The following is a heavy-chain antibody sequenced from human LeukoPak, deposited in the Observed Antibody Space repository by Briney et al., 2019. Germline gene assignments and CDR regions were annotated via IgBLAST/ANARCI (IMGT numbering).Heavy chain of an antibody. J-gene: IGHJ6*02. D-gene: IGHD6-19*01. V-gene: IGHV1-2*02. Sequence: ASVKVSCKASGYTFTGYYMHWVRQAPGQGLEWMGWINPNSGGTNYAQKFQGRVTMTRDTSISTAYMELSRLRSDDTAVYHCARAGIAVAGILGLGYYYYGMDVWGQGTTVTVSS. CDR1: GYTFTGYY. CDR2: INPNSGGT. CDR3: ARAGIAVAGILGLGYYYYGMDV.